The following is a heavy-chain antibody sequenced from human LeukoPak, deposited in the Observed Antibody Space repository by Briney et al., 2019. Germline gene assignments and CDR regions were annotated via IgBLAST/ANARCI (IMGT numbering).Heavy chain of an antibody. J-gene: IGHJ3*02. Sequence: SETLSLTCTVSGASISSDYWSWVRQPPGKGLECIGYVYYSGGTNYNPSLKSRVTMSLDTSKNQFSLKLTSVTAADTAVYYCARGNSGYDYAFDIWGQGTMVTVSS. D-gene: IGHD5-12*01. V-gene: IGHV4-59*08. CDR2: VYYSGGT. CDR3: ARGNSGYDYAFDI. CDR1: GASISSDY.